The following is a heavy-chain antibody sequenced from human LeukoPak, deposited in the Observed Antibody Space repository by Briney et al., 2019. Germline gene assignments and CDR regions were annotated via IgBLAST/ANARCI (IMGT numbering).Heavy chain of an antibody. CDR2: IIPILGTA. CDR3: ARAKYYYGSGSYPNYYYYYMDV. CDR1: GATFSSYA. J-gene: IGHJ6*03. Sequence: ASVKVSCKASGATFSSYAISWVRQSPGQGLEWMGGIIPILGTANYAQKFQGRVTITTDESTSTAYMELSSLRSEDTAVYYCARAKYYYGSGSYPNYYYYYMDVWGKGTTVTVSS. V-gene: IGHV1-69*05. D-gene: IGHD3-10*01.